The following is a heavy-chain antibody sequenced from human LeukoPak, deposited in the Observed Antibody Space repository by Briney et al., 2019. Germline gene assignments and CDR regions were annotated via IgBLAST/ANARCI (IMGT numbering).Heavy chain of an antibody. CDR3: ARGIVTSTTDYFDY. CDR1: GYTFTTYY. D-gene: IGHD2-2*01. V-gene: IGHV1-46*01. CDR2: LIPVFGTP. Sequence: ASVKLSCKASGYTFTTYYMHWVRQAPGQGLEWMGGLIPVFGTPNYAQRFQGRVTLTADTSTKTVYMEMTGLRSEDTAVYFCARGIVTSTTDYFDYWGQGTLVTVSS. J-gene: IGHJ4*02.